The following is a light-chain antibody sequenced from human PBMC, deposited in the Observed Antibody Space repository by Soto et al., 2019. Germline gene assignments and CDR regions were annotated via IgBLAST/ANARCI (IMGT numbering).Light chain of an antibody. J-gene: IGKJ3*01. CDR1: QSVSTS. Sequence: EIVLTQFPATLSLSPGERATLSCRASQSVSTSLAWYQQKPGQAPRLLIYGASNRATGVPARFSGSGSGTDFTLTISSLQPEDFAVHFCQQRTNWPPGFTFGPGTKVDIK. CDR2: GAS. V-gene: IGKV3-11*01. CDR3: QQRTNWPPGFT.